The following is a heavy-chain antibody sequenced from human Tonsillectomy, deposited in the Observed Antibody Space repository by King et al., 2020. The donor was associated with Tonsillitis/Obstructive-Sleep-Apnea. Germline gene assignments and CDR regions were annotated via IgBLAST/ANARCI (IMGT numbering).Heavy chain of an antibody. D-gene: IGHD2-21*01. CDR1: GYSFTSYW. CDR3: ARQAYCGGDCYDFDY. V-gene: IGHV5-51*01. J-gene: IGHJ4*02. CDR2: IYPGDSDT. Sequence: AQLVQSGAEVKKPGESLKISCKGSGYSFTSYWIGWVRQMPGKGLEWMGIIYPGDSDTRYSPSFQGQVPISADKSISTAYLQWSSLKASDTAMYYCARQAYCGGDCYDFDYWGQGTLVTVSS.